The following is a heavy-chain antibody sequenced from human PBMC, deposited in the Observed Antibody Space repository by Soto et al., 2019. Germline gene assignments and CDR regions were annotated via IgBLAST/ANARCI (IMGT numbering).Heavy chain of an antibody. CDR3: ARASPRDILTGYFDHSDAFDI. J-gene: IGHJ3*02. Sequence: PAQTLSLTCAISGDSVSSNSAAWNWIRQSPSRGLEWLGRTYYRSKWYNDYAVSVKSRITINPDTSKNQFSLQLNSVTPEDTAVYYCARASPRDILTGYFDHSDAFDIWGQGTMVTVSS. CDR2: TYYRSKWYN. D-gene: IGHD3-9*01. V-gene: IGHV6-1*01. CDR1: GDSVSSNSAA.